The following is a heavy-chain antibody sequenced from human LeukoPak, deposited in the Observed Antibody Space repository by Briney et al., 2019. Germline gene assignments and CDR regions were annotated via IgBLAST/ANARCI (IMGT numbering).Heavy chain of an antibody. J-gene: IGHJ4*02. D-gene: IGHD6-13*01. CDR3: ARDYAYSSSWYGRSYFDY. CDR1: GYTFTSYG. Sequence: ASVKVSCKASGYTFTSYGISWVRQAPGQGLEWMGWISAYNGNTNYAQKLQGRVTMTTDTSTSTAYIELRSLRSDDTAVYYCARDYAYSSSWYGRSYFDYWGQGTLVTVSS. V-gene: IGHV1-18*01. CDR2: ISAYNGNT.